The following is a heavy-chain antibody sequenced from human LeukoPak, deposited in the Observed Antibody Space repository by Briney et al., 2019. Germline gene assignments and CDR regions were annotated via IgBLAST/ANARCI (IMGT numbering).Heavy chain of an antibody. Sequence: PSETLSLTCTVSGGSISSGSYYWSWIRQPAGKGLEWIGRIYTSGSTNYNPSHKSRVTISVDTSKNQFSLKLSSVTAADTAVYYCARARIAGDTGLWGQGTLVTVSS. CDR3: ARARIAGDTGL. CDR2: IYTSGST. J-gene: IGHJ4*02. CDR1: GGSISSGSYY. V-gene: IGHV4-61*02. D-gene: IGHD6-13*01.